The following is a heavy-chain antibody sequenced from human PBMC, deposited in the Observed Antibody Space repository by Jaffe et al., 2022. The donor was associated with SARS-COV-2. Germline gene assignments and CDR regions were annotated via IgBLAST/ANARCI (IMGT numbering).Heavy chain of an antibody. D-gene: IGHD3-10*01. J-gene: IGHJ4*02. CDR2: ISGYNGDT. Sequence: QVQLVQSGAEVKKPGASVRVSCKTSGYSFNTYGVNWVRQAPGQGLEWMGWISGYNGDTSYARKVQGRLTMTTDTSTSTAYLELRSLRPDDTAIYYCARDSRSTYGLPSDYWGQGTLVTVSS. V-gene: IGHV1-18*01. CDR1: GYSFNTYG. CDR3: ARDSRSTYGLPSDY.